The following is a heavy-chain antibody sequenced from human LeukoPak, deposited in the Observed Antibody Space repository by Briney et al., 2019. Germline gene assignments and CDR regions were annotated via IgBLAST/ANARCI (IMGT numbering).Heavy chain of an antibody. CDR2: IYHSGST. CDR1: GGSFSGYY. J-gene: IGHJ4*02. CDR3: AGNIVVVVAATEDY. D-gene: IGHD2-15*01. Sequence: SETLSLTCAVYGGSFSGYYWSWIRQPPGKGLEWIGSIYHSGSTYYNPSLKSRVTISVDTSKNQFSLKLSSVTAADTAVYYCAGNIVVVVAATEDYWGQGTLVTVSS. V-gene: IGHV4-34*01.